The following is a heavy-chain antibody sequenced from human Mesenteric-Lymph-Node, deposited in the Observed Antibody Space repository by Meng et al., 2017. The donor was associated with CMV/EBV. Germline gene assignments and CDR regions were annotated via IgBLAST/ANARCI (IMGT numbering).Heavy chain of an antibody. CDR2: IDGRGYRT. D-gene: IGHD1-26*01. CDR3: ATGWEQGY. CDR1: GFTFSTYA. V-gene: IGHV3-23*01. Sequence: GESLKISCAASGFTFSTYAMTWVRQAPGKGLEWVSVIDGRGYRTYYADSVKGRFTISRDNAKNSLYLQMNSLRAEDTAVYYCATGWEQGYWGQGTLVTVSS. J-gene: IGHJ4*02.